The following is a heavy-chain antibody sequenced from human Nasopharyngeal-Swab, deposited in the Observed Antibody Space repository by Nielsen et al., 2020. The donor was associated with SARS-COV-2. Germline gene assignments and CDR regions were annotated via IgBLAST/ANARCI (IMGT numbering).Heavy chain of an antibody. J-gene: IGHJ4*02. CDR3: ARGGYCSSTSCYTVTTPLRY. D-gene: IGHD2-2*02. Sequence: GESLKISCAASGFTFSSYGMHWVRQAPGKGLEWVAVIWYDGSNKYYADSVQGRFTISRDNSKNTLYLQMNSLRADDTAVYYCARGGYCSSTSCYTVTTPLRYWGQGTLVTVSS. V-gene: IGHV3-33*01. CDR1: GFTFSSYG. CDR2: IWYDGSNK.